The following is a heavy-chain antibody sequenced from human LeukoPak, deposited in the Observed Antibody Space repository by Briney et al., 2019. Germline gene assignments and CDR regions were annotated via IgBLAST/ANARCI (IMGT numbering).Heavy chain of an antibody. D-gene: IGHD3-10*01. CDR1: GYTFSGYA. J-gene: IGHJ4*02. V-gene: IGHV3-23*01. Sequence: GGSLRLSCEASGYTFSGYAMNWVRQAPGKGLEWVSTISGTTGTIYYADSVKGRFSISRDNSKNTLYLQMKSLRAEDTAEYHCARVKGYFDSGNYFGFFDFWGQGTLVTVSS. CDR3: ARVKGYFDSGNYFGFFDF. CDR2: ISGTTGTI.